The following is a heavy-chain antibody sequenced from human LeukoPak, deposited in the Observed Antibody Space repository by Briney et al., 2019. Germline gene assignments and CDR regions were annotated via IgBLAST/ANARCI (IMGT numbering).Heavy chain of an antibody. V-gene: IGHV1-69*13. D-gene: IGHD6-19*01. Sequence: SVKVSCKASGGTFSSYAISWVRQAPGQGLEWMGGIIPIFGTANYAQKFQGRVTVTADESTSTAYMELSSLRSEDTAVYYCARGAVAGTTALDYYYYYGMDVWGQGTTVTVSS. CDR2: IIPIFGTA. CDR1: GGTFSSYA. CDR3: ARGAVAGTTALDYYYYYGMDV. J-gene: IGHJ6*02.